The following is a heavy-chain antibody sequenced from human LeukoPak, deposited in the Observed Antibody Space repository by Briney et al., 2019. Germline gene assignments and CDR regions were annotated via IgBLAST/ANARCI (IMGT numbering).Heavy chain of an antibody. Sequence: SVKVSCKASGFTFTSPAVQWVRQARGQCLEGIGLIVVGSGDTNSAQKFQERVTITRDMSTRTAYMELSSLRSEDTAVYYCGADSMPRGVFSYAFDIWGQGTMVTVSS. V-gene: IGHV1-58*01. CDR2: IVVGSGDT. CDR1: GFTFTSPA. J-gene: IGHJ3*02. CDR3: GADSMPRGVFSYAFDI. D-gene: IGHD3-10*01.